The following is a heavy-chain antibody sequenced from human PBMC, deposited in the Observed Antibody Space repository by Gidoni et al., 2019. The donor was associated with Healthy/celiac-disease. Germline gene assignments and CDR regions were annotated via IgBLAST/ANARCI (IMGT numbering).Heavy chain of an antibody. CDR3: TTGSSSWFFPTDY. V-gene: IGHV3-49*03. J-gene: IGHJ4*02. Sequence: EVQLVETGGGLVQPGRSLRRYGTASGFTFGDYAMSWFRQATGKGLEWVGFIRIKAYGGTTEYAASVKGRFTISRDDSKSIAYLQMNSLNTEDTAVYYCTTGSSSWFFPTDYWGQGTLVTVSS. CDR1: GFTFGDYA. CDR2: IRIKAYGGTT. D-gene: IGHD6-13*01.